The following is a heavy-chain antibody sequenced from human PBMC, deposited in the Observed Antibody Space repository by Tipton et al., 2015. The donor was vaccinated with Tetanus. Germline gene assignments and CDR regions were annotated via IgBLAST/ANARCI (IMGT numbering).Heavy chain of an antibody. Sequence: TLSLTCAVYGGSFSGYYWSWIRQPPGKGLEWIGEINHSGSTNYNPSLKSRVTISVDTTKNQFSLKLSSVTAADTAVYYCARVGRGRYDFWSHLYGWGQGTLVTVSS. J-gene: IGHJ4*02. CDR1: GGSFSGYY. V-gene: IGHV4-34*01. CDR3: ARVGRGRYDFWSHLYG. CDR2: INHSGST. D-gene: IGHD3-3*01.